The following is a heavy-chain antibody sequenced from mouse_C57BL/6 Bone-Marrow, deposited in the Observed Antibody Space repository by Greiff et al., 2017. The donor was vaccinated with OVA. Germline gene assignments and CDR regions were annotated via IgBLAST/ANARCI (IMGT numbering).Heavy chain of an antibody. CDR1: GYTFTSYW. Sequence: QVQLQQPGAELVKPGASVKLSCKASGYTFTSYWMQWVKQRPGKGLEWIGEIDPSDSYTNYNQKFKGKATLTVDTASSTAYMQLSSLTSEDSAVYDCARLATGYYFDYWGQGTTLTVSS. D-gene: IGHD1-1*01. J-gene: IGHJ2*01. CDR3: ARLATGYYFDY. CDR2: IDPSDSYT. V-gene: IGHV1-50*01.